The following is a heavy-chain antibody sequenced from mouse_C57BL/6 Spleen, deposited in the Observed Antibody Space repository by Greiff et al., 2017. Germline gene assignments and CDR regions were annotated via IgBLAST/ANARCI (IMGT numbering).Heavy chain of an antibody. Sequence: DVKLVESGGDLVKPGGSLKLSCAASGFTFSSYGMSWVRQTPDKRLEWVATISSGGSYTYYPDSVKGRFTISRDNAKNTLYLQMSSLKSEDTAMYYCARQAFSNYYGSSTWFAYWGQGTLVTVSA. CDR1: GFTFSSYG. D-gene: IGHD1-1*01. V-gene: IGHV5-6*02. CDR2: ISSGGSYT. J-gene: IGHJ3*01. CDR3: ARQAFSNYYGSSTWFAY.